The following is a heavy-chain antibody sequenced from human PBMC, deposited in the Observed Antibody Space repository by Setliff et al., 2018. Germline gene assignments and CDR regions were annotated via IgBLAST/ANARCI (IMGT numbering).Heavy chain of an antibody. CDR1: GFTFDDYT. CDR3: VRGSAYSSGSFDC. J-gene: IGHJ4*02. Sequence: PGGSLRLSCAASGFTFDDYTMHWVRQAPRKGLVWVSRINSDGSTTTYADSVKGRFTISRDNGKNTVYLQMNSLRAEDTAMYYCVRGSAYSSGSFDCWGQGTLVTVSS. D-gene: IGHD3-22*01. V-gene: IGHV3-74*01. CDR2: INSDGSTT.